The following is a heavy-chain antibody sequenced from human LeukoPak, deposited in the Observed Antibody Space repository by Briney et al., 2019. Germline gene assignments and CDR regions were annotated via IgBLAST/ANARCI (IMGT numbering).Heavy chain of an antibody. J-gene: IGHJ5*02. Sequence: PSETLSLTCTVSGYSISSGYYWGWIRQPPGKGLEWIGRIYTSGSTNYNPSLNSRVTISVDTSNNQFSLKLSSVTAADTAVYYCARHGGSGLDWFDPWGQGTLVTVSS. D-gene: IGHD3-10*01. CDR2: IYTSGST. CDR1: GYSISSGYY. CDR3: ARHGGSGLDWFDP. V-gene: IGHV4-38-2*02.